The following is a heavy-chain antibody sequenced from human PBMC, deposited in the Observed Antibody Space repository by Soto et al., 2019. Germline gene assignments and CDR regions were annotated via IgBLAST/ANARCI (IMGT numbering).Heavy chain of an antibody. CDR3: ATFSFSSGPGAFDY. D-gene: IGHD6-19*01. CDR1: GYTFTSYG. V-gene: IGHV1-18*01. Sequence: ASVKVSCKASGYTFTSYGISWVRQAPGQGLEWMGWISAYNGNTNYAQKLQGRVTMTTDTSTSTAYMELRSLRSDDTAVYYCATFSFSSGPGAFDYWGQGTLVTV. J-gene: IGHJ4*02. CDR2: ISAYNGNT.